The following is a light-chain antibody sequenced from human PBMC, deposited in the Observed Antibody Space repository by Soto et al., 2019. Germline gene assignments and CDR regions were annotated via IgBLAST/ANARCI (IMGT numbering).Light chain of an antibody. CDR2: EVS. J-gene: IGLJ1*01. V-gene: IGLV2-14*01. CDR3: SSFTSSSTLGYV. Sequence: QSALTQPASVSGSPGQSITISYTGTSSDVGGYNYVSWYQQHPGKAPKIMIYEVSNRPSGVSNRFSGSKSGNTASLTISGLQAEDEADYYCSSFTSSSTLGYVFGTGTKVTVL. CDR1: SSDVGGYNY.